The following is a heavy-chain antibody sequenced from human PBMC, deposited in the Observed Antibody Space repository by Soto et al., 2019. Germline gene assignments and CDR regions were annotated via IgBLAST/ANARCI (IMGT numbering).Heavy chain of an antibody. D-gene: IGHD4-4*01. CDR2: ISYDGSNK. CDR1: GFIFSSYA. Sequence: GGSLRLSCAASGFIFSSYAMHWVRQAPGKGLEWVAVISYDGSNKYYADSVKGRFTISRDNSKNTLYLQMNSLRAEDTAVYYCARDDVTTAYYYYGMDVWGQGTTVTVSS. J-gene: IGHJ6*02. CDR3: ARDDVTTAYYYYGMDV. V-gene: IGHV3-30-3*01.